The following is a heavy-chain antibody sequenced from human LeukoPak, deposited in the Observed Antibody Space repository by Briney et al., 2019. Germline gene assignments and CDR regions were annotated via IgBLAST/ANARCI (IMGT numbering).Heavy chain of an antibody. V-gene: IGHV3-23*01. CDR2: ISCSGGST. Sequence: GGSLRLSCAASGFTFSCHAMSWVRQAPGKGLEWVSAISCSGGSTYYADSVKGRFTISRDNPKNTLYLQMNSLRAEDTAVYYCAKVWDIVVVVAATYFDYWGQGTLVAVSS. CDR1: GFTFSCHA. D-gene: IGHD2-15*01. CDR3: AKVWDIVVVVAATYFDY. J-gene: IGHJ4*02.